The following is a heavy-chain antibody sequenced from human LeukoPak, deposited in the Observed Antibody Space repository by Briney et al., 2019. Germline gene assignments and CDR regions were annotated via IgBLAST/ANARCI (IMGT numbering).Heavy chain of an antibody. J-gene: IGHJ5*02. V-gene: IGHV4-59*01. D-gene: IGHD3-10*01. CDR1: GGSISDYY. CDR2: IHSIGGT. CDR3: ARGHDYYYSGRQSWFDP. Sequence: SGTLSLTCTVSGGSISDYYWTWIRQPPEKGLEWIGYIHSIGGTNYNPSLKSRVTISVGTSKNQFSLKLSSVTAADTAFYYCARGHDYYYSGRQSWFDPWGQGTLVTVSS.